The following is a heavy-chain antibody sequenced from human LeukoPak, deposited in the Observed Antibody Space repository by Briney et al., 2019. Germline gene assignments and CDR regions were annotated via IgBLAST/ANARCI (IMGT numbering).Heavy chain of an antibody. Sequence: SETLSLNCTVCGGSISRGDYYWRWVRQPPGKALEWIGYIYFSGTTYYKPALKSRVSMSVDTSKNQFSLKLSSVTAADTAMYYCARSTGRLQPFDCGGQGTLVTVSS. D-gene: IGHD1-1*01. CDR1: GGSISRGDYY. CDR2: IYFSGTT. V-gene: IGHV4-30-4*01. CDR3: ARSTGRLQPFDC. J-gene: IGHJ4*02.